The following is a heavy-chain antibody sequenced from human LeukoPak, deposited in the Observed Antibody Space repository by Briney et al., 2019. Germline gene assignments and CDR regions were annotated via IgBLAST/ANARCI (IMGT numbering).Heavy chain of an antibody. V-gene: IGHV3-23*01. Sequence: GGSLRLSCAASGFTFSSYAMSWVRQAPGEGLEWVSAISGSGGSTYYADSVKGRFTISRDNSKNTLYLQMNSLRAEDTAVYYCAKGGYCSGTSCYFHFDYWGQGTLVTVSS. CDR3: AKGGYCSGTSCYFHFDY. J-gene: IGHJ4*02. D-gene: IGHD2-2*01. CDR1: GFTFSSYA. CDR2: ISGSGGST.